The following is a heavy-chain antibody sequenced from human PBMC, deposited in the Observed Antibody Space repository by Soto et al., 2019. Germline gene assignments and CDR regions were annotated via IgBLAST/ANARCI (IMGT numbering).Heavy chain of an antibody. V-gene: IGHV4-39*01. CDR2: IYYSGST. CDR3: ARRRPWLLPPGTFDY. D-gene: IGHD6-19*01. J-gene: IGHJ4*02. CDR1: GGSISSSSYY. Sequence: QLQLQESGPGLVKPSETLSLTCTVSGGSISSSSYYWGWIRQPPGKGLEWIGSIYYSGSTYYNPSLKSRVTISVDTSKNQFSLKLSSVTAADTAVYYCARRRPWLLPPGTFDYWGQGTLVTVSS.